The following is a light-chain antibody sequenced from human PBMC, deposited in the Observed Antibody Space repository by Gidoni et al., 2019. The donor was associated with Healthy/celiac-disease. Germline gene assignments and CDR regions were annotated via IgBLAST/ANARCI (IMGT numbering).Light chain of an antibody. CDR1: QSVSSSY. Sequence: EIVLTQSPGTLSLSPGERATLSCRASQSVSSSYVAWYQQKPGQAPRLLIYGASSRATGIPDRFSGSGSGTDFTLTISILEPEDFAVYYCQQYGSSPPWTFGQXTKVEIK. CDR3: QQYGSSPPWT. J-gene: IGKJ1*01. V-gene: IGKV3-20*01. CDR2: GAS.